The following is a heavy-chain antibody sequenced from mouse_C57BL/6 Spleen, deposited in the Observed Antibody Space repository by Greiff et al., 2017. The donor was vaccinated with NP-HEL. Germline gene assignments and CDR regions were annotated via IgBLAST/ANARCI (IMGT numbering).Heavy chain of an antibody. V-gene: IGHV5-17*01. Sequence: DVMLVESGGGLVKPGGSLKLSCAASGFTFSDYGMHWVRQAPEKGLEWVAYISSGSSTIYYADTVKGRFTISRDNAKNTLFLQMTSLRSEDTAMYYCARPLYGWFAYWGQGTLVTVSA. CDR2: ISSGSSTI. D-gene: IGHD1-1*01. CDR3: ARPLYGWFAY. J-gene: IGHJ3*01. CDR1: GFTFSDYG.